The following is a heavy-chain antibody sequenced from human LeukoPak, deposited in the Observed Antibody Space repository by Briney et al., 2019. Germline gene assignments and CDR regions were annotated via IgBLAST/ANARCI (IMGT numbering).Heavy chain of an antibody. J-gene: IGHJ4*02. D-gene: IGHD3-10*01. CDR1: GFTFSSYE. V-gene: IGHV3-48*03. CDR2: IGSSGSTI. Sequence: GGSLRLSCAASGFTFSSYEMNWVRQAPGKGLEWVSYIGSSGSTIYYADSVKGRFTISRDNAKNSLYLQMNSLRAEDTAVYYCARDMVRGSFDYWGQGTLVTVSS. CDR3: ARDMVRGSFDY.